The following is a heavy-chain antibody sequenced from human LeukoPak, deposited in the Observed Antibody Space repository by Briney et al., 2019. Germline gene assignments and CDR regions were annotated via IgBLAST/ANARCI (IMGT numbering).Heavy chain of an antibody. CDR3: ARASARTQIAAAGTFDY. V-gene: IGHV3-53*01. J-gene: IGHJ4*02. CDR1: GFTFSSYS. CDR2: LYSGGNT. Sequence: ETGGSLRLSCAASGFTFSSYSMSWVRQAPGKGLEWVSVLYSGGNTYYADSVQGRFTVSRNNSKNTLYLQMNSLRAEDTAVYYCARASARTQIAAAGTFDYWGQGTLVTVSS. D-gene: IGHD6-13*01.